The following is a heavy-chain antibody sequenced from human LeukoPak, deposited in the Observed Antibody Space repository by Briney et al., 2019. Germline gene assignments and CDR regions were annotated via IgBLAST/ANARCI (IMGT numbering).Heavy chain of an antibody. V-gene: IGHV3-53*04. CDR1: GFTVSSNY. J-gene: IGHJ4*02. CDR3: ARVGSGWYDFDY. Sequence: TGGSLRLSCAASGFTVSSNYMSWVRQAPGKGLEWVSVIYSGSSSTYYTDSVKGRFTISRHNSKNTLYLQMNSLRAEDTAVYYCARVGSGWYDFDYRGQGTLVTVSS. CDR2: IYSGSSST. D-gene: IGHD6-19*01.